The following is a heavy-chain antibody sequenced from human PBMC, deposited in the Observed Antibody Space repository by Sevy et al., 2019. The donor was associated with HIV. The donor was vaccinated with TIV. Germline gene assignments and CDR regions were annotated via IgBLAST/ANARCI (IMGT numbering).Heavy chain of an antibody. CDR1: GYTFTSYG. CDR2: ISAYNGNT. CDR3: ARGRKEYYGSGSYYNSLNWFDP. D-gene: IGHD3-10*01. J-gene: IGHJ5*02. V-gene: IGHV1-18*01. Sequence: ASVKVSCKASGYTFTSYGISWVRQAPGQGLEWMGWISAYNGNTNYAQKLQGRVTMTTDTSTSTAYMELMSLRSDDTAVYYCARGRKEYYGSGSYYNSLNWFDPWGQGTLVTVSS.